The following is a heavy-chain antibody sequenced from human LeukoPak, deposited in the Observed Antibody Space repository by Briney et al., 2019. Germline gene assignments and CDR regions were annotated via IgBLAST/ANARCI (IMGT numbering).Heavy chain of an antibody. V-gene: IGHV3-53*01. CDR1: GFAVSSFH. CDR3: ARVPYTVTYHWYFDL. Sequence: GGSLRLSCAASGFAVSSFHMNWVCQAPEKRLEWDSIIRSDGSTYYADSVKGRFTVSTDKSKNTVYLQMHSLRAEDTAVYYCARVPYTVTYHWYFDLWGRGTLVTVCS. CDR2: IRSDGST. J-gene: IGHJ2*01. D-gene: IGHD4-17*01.